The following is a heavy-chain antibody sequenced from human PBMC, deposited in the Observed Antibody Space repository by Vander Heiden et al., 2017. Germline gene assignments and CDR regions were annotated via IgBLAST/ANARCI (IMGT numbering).Heavy chain of an antibody. CDR2: ISGSGGST. CDR1: GFTFSSYA. J-gene: IGHJ5*02. Sequence: EVQLLESGGGLVQPGGSLRLSCAASGFTFSSYAMRWVRQAPGKGLEWVSAISGSGGSTYYADSVKGRFTISRDNSKNTLYLQMNSLRAEDTAVYYCAKDRPDYGDYGVGNWFDPWGQGTLVTVSS. V-gene: IGHV3-23*01. CDR3: AKDRPDYGDYGVGNWFDP. D-gene: IGHD4-17*01.